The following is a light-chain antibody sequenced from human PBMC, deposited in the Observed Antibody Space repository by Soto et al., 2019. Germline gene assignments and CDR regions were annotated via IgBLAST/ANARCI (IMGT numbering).Light chain of an antibody. CDR3: QQTYSTPPIT. J-gene: IGKJ5*01. CDR2: AAY. Sequence: DIEMTQSPSSLSASVGDRVTITCRASHSISSYLNWYQHKPGKAHKLLSYAAYSLQTGVPSRFSVSVSGTAFTLTISSLQPEDFATYYCQQTYSTPPITFVQGTRLEIK. CDR1: HSISSY. V-gene: IGKV1-39*01.